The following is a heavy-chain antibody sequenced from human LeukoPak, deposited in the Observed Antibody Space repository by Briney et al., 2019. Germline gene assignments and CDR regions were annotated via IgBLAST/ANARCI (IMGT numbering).Heavy chain of an antibody. CDR1: GFTFSTYW. J-gene: IGHJ4*02. V-gene: IGHV3-74*01. CDR2: INTDGSTT. CDR3: AKESGYDVDLEY. Sequence: RGSLRLSCAGSGFTFSTYWMHWVRQAPGGELVWVSGINTDGSTTSYADSVKGRFTISRDNAKNTVYLQMSSLRAEDTAVYYCAKESGYDVDLEYWGQGALVTVSS. D-gene: IGHD5-12*01.